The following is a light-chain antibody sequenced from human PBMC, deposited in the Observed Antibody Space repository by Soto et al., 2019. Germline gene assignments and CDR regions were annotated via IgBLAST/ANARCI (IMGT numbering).Light chain of an antibody. Sequence: QSVLTQPASVSESPGQSITNSCTGTSSDVGGYNYVSWYQQHPGKARKLMIYDVSNRPSGVSNRFSGSKSGNTASLTISGLQAEDEADYYCSSYTSSSTLVVFGGGTNLTVL. CDR1: SSDVGGYNY. CDR2: DVS. J-gene: IGLJ2*01. V-gene: IGLV2-14*01. CDR3: SSYTSSSTLVV.